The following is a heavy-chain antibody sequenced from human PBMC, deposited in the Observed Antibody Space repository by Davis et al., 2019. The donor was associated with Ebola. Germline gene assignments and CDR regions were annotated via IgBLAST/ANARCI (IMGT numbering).Heavy chain of an antibody. CDR3: ARTTVTTGFDY. D-gene: IGHD4-17*01. J-gene: IGHJ4*02. V-gene: IGHV4-59*01. Sequence: MPGGSLRLSCTVSGVSISSYYLSWIRQPPGKGLEWIGYIYYSGSTNYNPSLKSRVTISVDTSKNQFSLKLSSVTAADTAVYYCARTTVTTGFDYWGQGTLVTVSS. CDR2: IYYSGST. CDR1: GVSISSYY.